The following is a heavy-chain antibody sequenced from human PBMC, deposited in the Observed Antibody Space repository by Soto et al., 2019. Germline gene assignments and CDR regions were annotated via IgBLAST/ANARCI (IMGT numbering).Heavy chain of an antibody. Sequence: QVQLVQSGGEVKKPGASVKVSCKASGYTFSQYGISWVRQAPGQGLEWMAWVSVDNGDTNYAQKFQGRATMTTDTATSTAYMELKSLKSDDTALYYCARFRTEHSHLSYCFGSWGQGTLVTVSS. CDR3: ARFRTEHSHLSYCFGS. CDR2: VSVDNGDT. D-gene: IGHD2-21*02. CDR1: GYTFSQYG. J-gene: IGHJ4*02. V-gene: IGHV1-18*01.